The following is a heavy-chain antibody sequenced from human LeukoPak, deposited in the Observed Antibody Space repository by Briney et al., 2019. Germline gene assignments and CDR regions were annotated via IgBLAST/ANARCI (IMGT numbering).Heavy chain of an antibody. CDR3: ARGGDSSIDY. CDR2: IYSGGST. J-gene: IGHJ4*02. Sequence: QPGGSLRLSCAASGFTFSSYAMSWVRQAPGKGLEWVSVIYSGGSTYYADSVKGRFTISRDNSKNTLYLQMNSLRAEDTAVYYCARGGDSSIDYWGQGTLVTVSS. CDR1: GFTFSSYA. V-gene: IGHV3-53*01. D-gene: IGHD3-22*01.